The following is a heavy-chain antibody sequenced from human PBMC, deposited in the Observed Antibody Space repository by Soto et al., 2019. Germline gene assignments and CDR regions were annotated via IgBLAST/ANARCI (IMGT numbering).Heavy chain of an antibody. Sequence: QLVESGGGLVQPGGSLRLSCEASGFTFSSHWMSWVRQAPGKGLEWVANIKPDGSEKWYVDSVKGRFTISRDNAQNSLYLQMNSLRAEDTAVYYCARGDYYDSSGPFSDAFDIWGQGTMVTVSS. CDR3: ARGDYYDSSGPFSDAFDI. V-gene: IGHV3-7*04. CDR2: IKPDGSEK. J-gene: IGHJ3*02. CDR1: GFTFSSHW. D-gene: IGHD3-22*01.